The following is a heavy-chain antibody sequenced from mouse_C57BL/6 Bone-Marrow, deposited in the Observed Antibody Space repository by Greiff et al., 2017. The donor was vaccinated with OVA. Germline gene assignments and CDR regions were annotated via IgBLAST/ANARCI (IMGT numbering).Heavy chain of an antibody. CDR2: IHPSDSDT. D-gene: IGHD1-1*01. Sequence: VQLQQPGAELVKPGASVKVSCKASGYTFTSYWMHWVKQRPGQGLEWIGRIHPSDSDTNYNQKFKGKATLTVDKSSSTAYMQRSSLTSEDSAVYYWAFITTVVSYWYFDVWGTGTTVTVSS. CDR3: AFITTVVSYWYFDV. J-gene: IGHJ1*03. CDR1: GYTFTSYW. V-gene: IGHV1-74*01.